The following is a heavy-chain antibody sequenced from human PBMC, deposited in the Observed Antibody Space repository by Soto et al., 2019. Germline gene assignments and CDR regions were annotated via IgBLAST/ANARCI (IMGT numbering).Heavy chain of an antibody. CDR2: IYHSGST. J-gene: IGHJ4*02. CDR1: GGSISSGGYS. Sequence: SETLSLTCAVSGGSISSGGYSWTWIRQPPGKGLEWVGYIYHSGSTYYNPSLKSRVTISVDRSKNQFSLKLSSVTAADTAVYYCARTFYGDYYFDYWGQGTLVTVSS. CDR3: ARTFYGDYYFDY. V-gene: IGHV4-30-2*01. D-gene: IGHD4-17*01.